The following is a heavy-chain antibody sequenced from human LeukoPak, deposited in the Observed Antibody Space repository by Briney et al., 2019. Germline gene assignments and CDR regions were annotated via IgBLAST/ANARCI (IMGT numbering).Heavy chain of an antibody. CDR1: GFTFSSYA. V-gene: IGHV3-23*01. CDR3: AKLLRGVIIPYFDY. D-gene: IGHD3-10*01. J-gene: IGHJ4*02. Sequence: GSLRLSCAASGFTFSSYAMSWVRQAPGRGLEWFSAISGSGSSTHYGDSVKGRFTISRDNSRNTLYLQLNRLRAEDTAVYYCAKLLRGVIIPYFDYWGQGTLVTVSS. CDR2: ISGSGSST.